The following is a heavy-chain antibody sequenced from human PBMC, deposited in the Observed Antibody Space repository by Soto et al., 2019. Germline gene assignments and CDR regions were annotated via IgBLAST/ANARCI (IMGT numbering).Heavy chain of an antibody. CDR3: AKGSYGDYPDY. V-gene: IGHV3-9*01. Sequence: EVQLVESGGGLVQPGRSLRLSCAASGFTFDDYAMHWVRQAPGKGLEWVSGISWNSGSIGYADSVKGRFTIYRDNAKNSLYLQMNSLRAEDTALYYCAKGSYGDYPDYWGQGTLVTVSS. CDR1: GFTFDDYA. D-gene: IGHD4-17*01. CDR2: ISWNSGSI. J-gene: IGHJ4*02.